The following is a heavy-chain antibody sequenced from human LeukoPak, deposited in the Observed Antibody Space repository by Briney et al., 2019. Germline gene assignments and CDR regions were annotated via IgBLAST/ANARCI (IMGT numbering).Heavy chain of an antibody. CDR3: AGLWANYYGSNCYFDY. J-gene: IGHJ4*02. Sequence: PSETLSLTCAVSGGSISSSNWWSWVRQPPGKGLEWIGEIYHSGSTNYNPSLKSRVTISVDKSKNQFSLKLSSVTAADTAVYYCAGLWANYYGSNCYFDYRGQGNLVTVSS. V-gene: IGHV4-4*02. CDR1: GGSISSSNW. CDR2: IYHSGST. D-gene: IGHD3-22*01.